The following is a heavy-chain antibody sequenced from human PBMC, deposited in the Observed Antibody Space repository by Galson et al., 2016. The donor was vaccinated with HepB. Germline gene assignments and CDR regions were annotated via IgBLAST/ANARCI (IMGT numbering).Heavy chain of an antibody. J-gene: IGHJ4*02. V-gene: IGHV4-61*02. CDR1: GDSISSTSYY. D-gene: IGHD1-26*01. CDR2: MSTSGTT. Sequence: TLSLTCTVSGDSISSTSYYWSWIRQPAGTGLEWIGRMSTSGTTNYNPPLTSRVLISVDTSKNQFSLNLNSVTAADTAVYYCSRDPPGIGNYFDYWGQGTRVSVSS. CDR3: SRDPPGIGNYFDY.